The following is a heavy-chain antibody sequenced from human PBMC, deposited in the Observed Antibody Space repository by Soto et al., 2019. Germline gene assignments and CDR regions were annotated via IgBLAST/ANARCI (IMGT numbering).Heavy chain of an antibody. CDR1: GGTFSSYA. J-gene: IGHJ4*02. Sequence: QVQLVQSGAAVKKPGSSVKVSCKASGGTFSSYAISWVRQAPVQGLEWMGGLLPIFGTANYAQKFQGRVTITADKSTSTAYMEMRSLRSEDTAVYYWARDLGVVVTANSGDYWGQGTLVTVSS. CDR3: ARDLGVVVTANSGDY. V-gene: IGHV1-69*06. D-gene: IGHD2-21*02. CDR2: LLPIFGTA.